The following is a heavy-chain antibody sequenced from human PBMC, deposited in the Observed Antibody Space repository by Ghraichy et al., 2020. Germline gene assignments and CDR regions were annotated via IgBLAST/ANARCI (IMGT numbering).Heavy chain of an antibody. CDR1: GGSFSGYY. D-gene: IGHD3-22*01. Sequence: SETLSLTCAVYGGSFSGYYWSWIRQPPGKGLEWIGEINHSGSTNYNPSLKSRVTISVDTSKNQFSLKLSSVTAADTAVYYCARIKSSGRPFDYWGQGTLVTVS. CDR3: ARIKSSGRPFDY. J-gene: IGHJ4*02. V-gene: IGHV4-34*01. CDR2: INHSGST.